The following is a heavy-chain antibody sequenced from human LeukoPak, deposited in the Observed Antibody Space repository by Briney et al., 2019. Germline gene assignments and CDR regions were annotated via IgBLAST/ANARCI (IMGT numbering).Heavy chain of an antibody. J-gene: IGHJ4*02. V-gene: IGHV3-23*01. CDR3: AKDLYRRIRPFPFDS. CDR2: LSGSGAST. Sequence: GGSLRLSCAASGFTLYDYAMSWVRQAPGKGLEWVSALSGSGASTYYADSVRGRFTISRDNSKSTLFLQLNSLRAEDTAIYYCAKDLYRRIRPFPFDSWGQGTLVTVSS. CDR1: GFTLYDYA. D-gene: IGHD1-14*01.